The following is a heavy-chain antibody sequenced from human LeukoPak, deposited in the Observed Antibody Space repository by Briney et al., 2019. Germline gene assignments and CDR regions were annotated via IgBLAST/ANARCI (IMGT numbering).Heavy chain of an antibody. D-gene: IGHD6-13*01. J-gene: IGHJ4*02. CDR3: ARPDIAAAGTVDY. V-gene: IGHV4-34*01. CDR2: INHSGST. CDR1: GGSFSGYY. Sequence: PSETLSLTCVVYGGSFSGYYWSWIRQPPGKGLEWIGEINHSGSTNYNPSLKSRVTISVDTSKNQFSLKVSSVTAADTAVYYCARPDIAAAGTVDYWGQGTLVTVSS.